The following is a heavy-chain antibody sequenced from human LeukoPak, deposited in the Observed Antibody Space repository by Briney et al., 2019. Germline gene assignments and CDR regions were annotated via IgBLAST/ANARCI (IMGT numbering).Heavy chain of an antibody. V-gene: IGHV4-4*07. CDR1: GGSISSYY. D-gene: IGHD2-21*02. CDR3: AREAYCGGDCYSDPAEFVDY. CDR2: IYTSGST. J-gene: IGHJ4*02. Sequence: PSETLSLTCTVSGGSISSYYWSLIRQPAGKGLEWIGRIYTSGSTNYNPSLKSRVTMSVDTSKNQFSLKLSSVTAADTAVYYCAREAYCGGDCYSDPAEFVDYWGQGTLVTVSS.